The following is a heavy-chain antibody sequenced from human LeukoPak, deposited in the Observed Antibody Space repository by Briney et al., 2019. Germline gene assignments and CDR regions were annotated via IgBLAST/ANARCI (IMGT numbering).Heavy chain of an antibody. CDR1: GFTFGTFW. J-gene: IGHJ6*03. D-gene: IGHD3-10*02. Sequence: PGGSLRLSCEASGFTFGTFWMSWVRQAPGKGLEWVANIKQGGSEKNYVDSVKGRFTIARDDAKSSLYLQMNSLRAEDTAVYYCAKGGVKDYVLISFPYYMDVWGKGTTVTVSS. CDR2: IKQGGSEK. V-gene: IGHV3-7*03. CDR3: AKGGVKDYVLISFPYYMDV.